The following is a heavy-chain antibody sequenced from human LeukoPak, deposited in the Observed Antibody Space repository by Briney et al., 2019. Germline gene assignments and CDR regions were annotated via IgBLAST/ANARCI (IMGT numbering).Heavy chain of an antibody. CDR2: ISHTSEYT. CDR3: AKGSSAGRPYYFDY. V-gene: IGHV3-23*01. CDR1: GFTFSNYT. D-gene: IGHD3-10*01. Sequence: PGGSLRLFCAASGFTFSNYTMSWVRQAPGKGLEWVSAISHTSEYTYHADSVKGRFTISRDNSKNTLYLQMNSLRAEDTAMYYCAKGSSAGRPYYFDYWGQGTLVTVSS. J-gene: IGHJ4*02.